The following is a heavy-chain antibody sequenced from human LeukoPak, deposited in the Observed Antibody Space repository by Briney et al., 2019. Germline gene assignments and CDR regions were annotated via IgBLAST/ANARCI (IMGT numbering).Heavy chain of an antibody. Sequence: SVKVSCKASGGTFSSYAISWVRQAPGQGLEWMGGIIPIFGTANYAQKFQGRGTITADESTSTAYMELSSLRPEDTAVYYCAMGNVLRFLNWFDPWGQGTLVTVSS. CDR3: AMGNVLRFLNWFDP. CDR2: IIPIFGTA. V-gene: IGHV1-69*13. CDR1: GGTFSSYA. D-gene: IGHD3-3*01. J-gene: IGHJ5*02.